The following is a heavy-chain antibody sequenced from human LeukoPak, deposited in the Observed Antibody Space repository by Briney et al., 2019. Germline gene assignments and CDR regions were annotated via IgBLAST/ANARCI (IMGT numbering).Heavy chain of an antibody. CDR3: ARGVSSSSSNWFDP. CDR2: VSSSGSP. CDR1: GDSISSGTYY. D-gene: IGHD6-6*01. Sequence: KPSQTLSLTCTVPGDSISSGTYYWSWIRQPAGKGLEWIGRVSSSGSPNYDPSLKSRVTISIDTSKNQFSLKLSSVTDAETAVYFCARGVSSSSSNWFDPWGQGTLVTVSS. V-gene: IGHV4-61*02. J-gene: IGHJ5*02.